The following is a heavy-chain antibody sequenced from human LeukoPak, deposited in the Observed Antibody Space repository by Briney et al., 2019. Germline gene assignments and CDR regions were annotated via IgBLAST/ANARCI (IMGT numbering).Heavy chain of an antibody. CDR2: ISAYNGNT. CDR1: GYTFTSYG. D-gene: IGHD6-19*01. J-gene: IGHJ5*02. Sequence: GASVKVSCKASGYTFTSYGISWVRQAPGQGLEWMGWISAYNGNTNYAQKLQGRVTMTTDTSTSTAYMELRSLRSDDTAVYYCARDLAVAGRNWFDPWGQGTLVTVSS. CDR3: ARDLAVAGRNWFDP. V-gene: IGHV1-18*01.